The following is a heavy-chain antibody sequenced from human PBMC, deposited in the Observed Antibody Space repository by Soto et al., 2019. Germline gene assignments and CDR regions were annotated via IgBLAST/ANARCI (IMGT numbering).Heavy chain of an antibody. CDR3: AGDGLLWFGEYGMDV. D-gene: IGHD3-10*01. CDR1: GYTFTSYG. CDR2: ISAYNGNT. V-gene: IGHV1-18*01. J-gene: IGHJ6*02. Sequence: QVQLVQSGAEVKKPGASVKVSCKASGYTFTSYGISWVRQAPGQGLEWMGWISAYNGNTNYAQKLQGRVTMTTDTSXXTAYMELRSLRSDDTAVYYCAGDGLLWFGEYGMDVWGQGTTVTVSS.